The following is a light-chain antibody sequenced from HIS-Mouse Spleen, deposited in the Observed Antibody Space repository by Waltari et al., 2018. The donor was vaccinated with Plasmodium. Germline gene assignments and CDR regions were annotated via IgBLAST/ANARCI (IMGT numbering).Light chain of an antibody. CDR2: SNN. CDR3: AAWDDSLNGVV. CDR1: SSHLGSNT. J-gene: IGLJ2*01. V-gene: IGLV1-44*01. Sequence: QSVLTRPPSASGTPGPRVTISCSGSSSHLGSNTVNWYQQPPGTAPKLLIYSNNQRPSGVPDRFSGSKSGTSASLAISGLQSEDEAGYYCAAWDDSLNGVVFGGGTKLTVL.